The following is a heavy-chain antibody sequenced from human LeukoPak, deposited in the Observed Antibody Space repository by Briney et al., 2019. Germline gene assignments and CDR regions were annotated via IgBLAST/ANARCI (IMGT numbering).Heavy chain of an antibody. CDR2: ISYDGSNK. CDR1: GFTFSSYA. D-gene: IGHD5-12*01. CDR3: VRVEWLRFPRPDYYFDY. V-gene: IGHV3-30*04. J-gene: IGHJ4*02. Sequence: RPGGSLRLSCAASGFTFSSYAMHWVRQAPGKGLEWVAVISYDGSNKYYADSVKGRFTISRDNSKNTLYLQMNSLRAEDTAVYYCVRVEWLRFPRPDYYFDYWGQGTLVTVSS.